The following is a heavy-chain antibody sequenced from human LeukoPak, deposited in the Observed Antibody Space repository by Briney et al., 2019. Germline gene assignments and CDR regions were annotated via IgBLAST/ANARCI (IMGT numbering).Heavy chain of an antibody. CDR1: GYSFTSYD. CDR3: ARATPGYYYMDV. Sequence: ASVKVSCKASGYSFTSYDINWVRQATGQGLEWMGWMNPNSGNTGYAQKFQGRVTMTRSTSISTAYMELSSLRSDDTAVYYCARATPGYYYMDVWGKGTTVTVSS. CDR2: MNPNSGNT. V-gene: IGHV1-8*01. J-gene: IGHJ6*03.